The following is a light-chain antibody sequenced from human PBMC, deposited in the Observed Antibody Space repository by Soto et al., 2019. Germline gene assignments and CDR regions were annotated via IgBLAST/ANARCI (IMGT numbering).Light chain of an antibody. CDR2: EVT. V-gene: IGLV2-14*01. Sequence: QSALTQPASVSGSPGQSITISCTGTSSDVGGYNYVSWYQQHPGKAPKLMIYEVTNRPSGVSHRFSGSKSGNTASLTISGLQAEDEADYYCSSYTSSSTAIFGGGTKLTVL. J-gene: IGLJ2*01. CDR1: SSDVGGYNY. CDR3: SSYTSSSTAI.